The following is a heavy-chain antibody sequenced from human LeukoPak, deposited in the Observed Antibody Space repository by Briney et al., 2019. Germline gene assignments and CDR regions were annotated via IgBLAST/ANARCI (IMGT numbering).Heavy chain of an antibody. CDR3: ARPGYYYDSSGYYYGNFDY. V-gene: IGHV5-51*01. Sequence: GESLKISCKGSGSSFTSYWIGWVRQMPGKGLEWMGIIYPGDSDTRYSPSFQGQVTISADKSIGTAYLQWSSLKASDTAMYYCARPGYYYDSSGYYYGNFDYWGQGTLVTVSS. D-gene: IGHD3-22*01. CDR2: IYPGDSDT. J-gene: IGHJ4*02. CDR1: GSSFTSYW.